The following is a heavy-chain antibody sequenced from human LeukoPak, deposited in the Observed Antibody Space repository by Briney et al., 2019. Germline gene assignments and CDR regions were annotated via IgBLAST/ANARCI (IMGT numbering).Heavy chain of an antibody. CDR3: ARDSVVVAATRAFDI. J-gene: IGHJ3*02. CDR2: IYHSGST. CDR1: GGSISSYY. Sequence: PSETLSLTCTVSGGSISSYYWSWIRQPPGKGLEWIGYIYHSGSTYYDPSLKSRVTISVDRSKNQFSLKLSSVTAADTAVYYCARDSVVVAATRAFDIWGQGTMVTVSS. V-gene: IGHV4-59*12. D-gene: IGHD2-15*01.